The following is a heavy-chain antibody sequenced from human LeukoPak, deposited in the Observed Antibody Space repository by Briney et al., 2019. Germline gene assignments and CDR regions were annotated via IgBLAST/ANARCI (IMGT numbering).Heavy chain of an antibody. CDR3: AKDGGLGTGWSTIDY. V-gene: IGHV4-61*01. J-gene: IGHJ4*02. Sequence: SETLSLTCTVSGVSVSSPSYFWSWIRQSPEKGLEWIGYIFHNGDTNYNPSLKSRVTISVDTSNNNFSLKLRSVTAADTAVYYCAKDGGLGTGWSTIDYWGQGTRVTVSS. CDR2: IFHNGDT. D-gene: IGHD6-19*01. CDR1: GVSVSSPSYF.